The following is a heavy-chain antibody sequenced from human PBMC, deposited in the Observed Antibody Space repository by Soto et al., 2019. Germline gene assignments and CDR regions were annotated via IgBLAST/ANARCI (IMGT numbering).Heavy chain of an antibody. CDR3: ARGTMVRGGYYYYYGMDV. D-gene: IGHD3-10*01. CDR1: GYTFTSYY. CDR2: INPSGGST. V-gene: IGHV1-46*01. Sequence: SVKVSCKASGYTFTSYYMHWVRQAPGQGLEWMGIINPSGGSTGYAQKFQDRVTMTRDTSTSTVYMELSSLRSEDTAVYYCARGTMVRGGYYYYYGMDVWGQGTTVTVSS. J-gene: IGHJ6*02.